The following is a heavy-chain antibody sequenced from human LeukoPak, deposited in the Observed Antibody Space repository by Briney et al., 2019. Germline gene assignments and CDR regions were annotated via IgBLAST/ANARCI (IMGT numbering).Heavy chain of an antibody. Sequence: SETLSLTCTVSSYSINSGYYWGWIRQPPGKGLEWIGNIYRSGSTYYNSSLKSRVIILIDTSKNHFSLTLSSVTAADTAVYYCTRSDGYGLVGIWGQGTMVTVSS. J-gene: IGHJ3*01. CDR2: IYRSGST. D-gene: IGHD3-10*01. CDR1: SYSINSGYY. V-gene: IGHV4-38-2*02. CDR3: TRSDGYGLVGI.